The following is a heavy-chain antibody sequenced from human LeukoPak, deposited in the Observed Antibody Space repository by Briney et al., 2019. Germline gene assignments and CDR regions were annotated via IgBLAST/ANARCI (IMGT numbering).Heavy chain of an antibody. Sequence: SETLSLTCTVSGGSISSYYWSWIRQPPGKGLEWIGYIYYSGSTNYNPSLKSRVTISVDTSKNQFSLKLSSVTAADTAVYYCAREALGWELLRNDAFDIWGQGTMVTVSS. V-gene: IGHV4-59*12. D-gene: IGHD1-26*01. CDR2: IYYSGST. CDR3: AREALGWELLRNDAFDI. J-gene: IGHJ3*02. CDR1: GGSISSYY.